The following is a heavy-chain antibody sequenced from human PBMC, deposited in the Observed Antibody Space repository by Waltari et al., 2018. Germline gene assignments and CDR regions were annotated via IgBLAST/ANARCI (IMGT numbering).Heavy chain of an antibody. V-gene: IGHV3-74*01. CDR2: ITADGSRT. Sequence: VELVESGGGLVQPWGSLRPPCEALGFRFSTYWMCWVRQVPGKGLVWVSTITADGSRTRYADSVKGRFTISRDNAKNTLYLQTNSLRAEDTAVYYCASHRPGGYGMDVWGHGTTVTVSS. CDR1: GFRFSTYW. J-gene: IGHJ6*02. D-gene: IGHD2-15*01. CDR3: ASHRPGGYGMDV.